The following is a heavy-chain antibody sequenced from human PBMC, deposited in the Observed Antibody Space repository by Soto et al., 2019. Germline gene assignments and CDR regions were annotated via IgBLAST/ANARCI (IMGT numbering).Heavy chain of an antibody. V-gene: IGHV3-9*01. D-gene: IGHD3-3*01. J-gene: IGHJ5*02. Sequence: GGSLRLSCAASGFTFDDYAMHWVRQAPGKGLEWVSGISWNSGSIGYADSVKGRFTISRDNAKNSLYLQMNSLRAEDTALYYCAKDSYYDFWRGPGEKGNWFAPWGQGTLVTVSS. CDR2: ISWNSGSI. CDR1: GFTFDDYA. CDR3: AKDSYYDFWRGPGEKGNWFAP.